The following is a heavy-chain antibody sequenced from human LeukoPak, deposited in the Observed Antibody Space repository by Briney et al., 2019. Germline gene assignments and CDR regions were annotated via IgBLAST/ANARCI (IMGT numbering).Heavy chain of an antibody. Sequence: SVKVSRKASGGTFSSYAISWVRQAPGQGLGLMGGIIPIFGTANYAQKFQGRVTITADESTSTAYMELSSLRSEDTAVYYCARDGEEMATMGRAFDIWGQGTMVTVSS. CDR1: GGTFSSYA. V-gene: IGHV1-69*13. CDR3: ARDGEEMATMGRAFDI. J-gene: IGHJ3*02. CDR2: IIPIFGTA. D-gene: IGHD5-24*01.